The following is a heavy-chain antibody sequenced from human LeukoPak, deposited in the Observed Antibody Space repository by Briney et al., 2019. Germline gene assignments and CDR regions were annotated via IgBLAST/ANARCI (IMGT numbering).Heavy chain of an antibody. CDR2: ISGSGGST. V-gene: IGHV3-23*01. CDR1: GFTFSSCA. Sequence: GGSLRLSCAASGFTFSSCAMSWVRQAPGKGLEGVSAISGSGGSTYYADSVKGRFTISRDNSKNTLYLQMNSLRAEDTAVYYCAKDRPPLRGPVEDYWGQGTLVTVSS. CDR3: AKDRPPLRGPVEDY. J-gene: IGHJ4*02. D-gene: IGHD5-12*01.